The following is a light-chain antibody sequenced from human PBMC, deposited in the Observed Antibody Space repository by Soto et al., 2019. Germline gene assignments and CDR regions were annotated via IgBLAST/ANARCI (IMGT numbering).Light chain of an antibody. CDR3: QQYNNWPRT. V-gene: IGKV3-15*01. CDR2: GAS. Sequence: EIVMTQSPATLSVSPGERATLSCRARRSVSSNLAWYQQKPGQAPRLPIYGASTRATDIPARFSGSGSGTEFTLTISSLQSEDFAVYYCQQYNNWPRTFGPGTKVDIK. J-gene: IGKJ3*01. CDR1: RSVSSN.